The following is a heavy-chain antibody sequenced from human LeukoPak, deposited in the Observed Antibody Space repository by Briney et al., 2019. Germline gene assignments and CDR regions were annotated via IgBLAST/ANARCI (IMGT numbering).Heavy chain of an antibody. J-gene: IGHJ4*02. V-gene: IGHV3-30*18. CDR1: GFPFSNHG. CDR3: VKDGDDSGWNYFDY. Sequence: PGGSLRLSCAASGFPFSNHGMHWVRQAPGKGLEWVAVISYDGRNKYYADSVKGRFTISRDNSQNTLSLQVNSLRAEDTAVYYCVKDGDDSGWNYFDYWGQGTLVTVSS. CDR2: ISYDGRNK. D-gene: IGHD6-19*01.